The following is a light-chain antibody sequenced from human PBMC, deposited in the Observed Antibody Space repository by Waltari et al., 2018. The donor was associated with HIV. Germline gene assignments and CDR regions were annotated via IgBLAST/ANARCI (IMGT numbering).Light chain of an antibody. CDR3: AAWDDSLRGV. J-gene: IGLJ2*01. Sequence: QSVLTQPPSASGTPGQRVTISCSGSSSNIESNYVYWYQQLPGTAPKLLIYRNNTPPSGVPDRFSGSKSGTSASLAISGLRSEDEAEYYCAAWDDSLRGVFGGGTKLTVL. CDR2: RNN. V-gene: IGLV1-47*01. CDR1: SSNIESNY.